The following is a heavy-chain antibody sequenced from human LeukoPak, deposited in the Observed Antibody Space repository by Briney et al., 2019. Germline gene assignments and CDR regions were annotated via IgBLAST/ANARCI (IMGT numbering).Heavy chain of an antibody. CDR1: GYTFTTYP. Sequence: ASVTVSCKASGYTFTTYPINWVRQAPGQGFEWVGWINTNTGNPTYAQGFTGRFVFSLDTSVTTAYLQISSLKADDTAVYYCARGGGLYRYCSSTSCYDNWGQGTLVTVSS. CDR2: INTNTGNP. V-gene: IGHV7-4-1*02. D-gene: IGHD2-2*01. CDR3: ARGGGLYRYCSSTSCYDN. J-gene: IGHJ4*02.